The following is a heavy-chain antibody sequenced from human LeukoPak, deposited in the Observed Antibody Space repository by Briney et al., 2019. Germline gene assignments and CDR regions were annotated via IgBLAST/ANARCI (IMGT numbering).Heavy chain of an antibody. D-gene: IGHD1-14*01. Sequence: GGSLRLSCAASGFTFSSHLMHWVRQAQGTGLVWVSSVKSDGTATNYADSVKGRFTISRDNAKNTLYLQMNSLRVKDTAVYYCVRKFATGDWGQGTLVTVSS. CDR1: GFTFSSHL. J-gene: IGHJ4*02. CDR3: VRKFATGD. V-gene: IGHV3-74*01. CDR2: VKSDGTAT.